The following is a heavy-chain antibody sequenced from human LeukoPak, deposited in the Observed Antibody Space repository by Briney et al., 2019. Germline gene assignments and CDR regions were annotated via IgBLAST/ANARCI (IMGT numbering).Heavy chain of an antibody. CDR2: IYNSGST. CDR1: GGSISSYY. CDR3: ARGPRYDFWSGPNWFDP. V-gene: IGHV4-59*08. Sequence: PSETLSLTCTVSGGSISSYYWSWIRQSPGKGLGWIGYIYNSGSTNYNPSLKSRVTISVDTSKNQFSLKLSSVTAADTAVYYCARGPRYDFWSGPNWFDPWGQGTLVTVSS. D-gene: IGHD3-3*01. J-gene: IGHJ5*02.